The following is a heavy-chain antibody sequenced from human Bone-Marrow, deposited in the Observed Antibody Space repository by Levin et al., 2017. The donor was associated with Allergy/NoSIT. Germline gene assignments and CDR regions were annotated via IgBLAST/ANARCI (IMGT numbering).Heavy chain of an antibody. CDR3: ARGVYDYRAYTVGY. CDR1: GGSISSYF. J-gene: IGHJ4*02. Sequence: SETLSLTCVVSGGSISSYFWGWIRQPAGKGLEWIGRIYASGTTTYNPSLKTRVSMSVDTSKNQFSLRLTSVTAADTAVYYCARGVYDYRAYTVGYWGQGTLVTVSS. D-gene: IGHD3-16*01. CDR2: IYASGTT. V-gene: IGHV4-4*07.